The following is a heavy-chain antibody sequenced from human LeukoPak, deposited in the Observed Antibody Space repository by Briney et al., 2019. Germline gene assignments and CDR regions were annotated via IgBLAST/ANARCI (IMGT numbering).Heavy chain of an antibody. CDR3: AKGAYCSGGSCYSFGVAHYYYYGMDV. CDR2: ISGSGGST. J-gene: IGHJ6*02. CDR1: GFTFSSYA. D-gene: IGHD2-15*01. Sequence: GRSLRLSCAASGFTFSSYAMSWVRQAPGKGLEWVSAISGSGGSTYYADSVKGRFTISRDNSKNTLYLQMNSLRAEDTAVYYCAKGAYCSGGSCYSFGVAHYYYYGMDVWGQGTTVTVSS. V-gene: IGHV3-23*01.